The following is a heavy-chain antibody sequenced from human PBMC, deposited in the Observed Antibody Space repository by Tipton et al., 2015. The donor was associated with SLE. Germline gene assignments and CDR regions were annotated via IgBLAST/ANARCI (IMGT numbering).Heavy chain of an antibody. D-gene: IGHD3-10*01. V-gene: IGHV3-74*02. Sequence: QLVQSGGGFVQPGGSLRLSCAASGFTFSTYWMHWVRQAPGKGLVWVSRIDSDGSTSYVDSVKGRFTISRDNAKNTLYLQVSSLRAEDTAVYYCVRGTGAFDTWGQGTLVTVSS. CDR1: GFTFSTYW. CDR2: IDSDGST. J-gene: IGHJ5*02. CDR3: VRGTGAFDT.